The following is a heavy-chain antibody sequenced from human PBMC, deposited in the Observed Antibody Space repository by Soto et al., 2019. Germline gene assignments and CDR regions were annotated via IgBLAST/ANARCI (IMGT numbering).Heavy chain of an antibody. D-gene: IGHD5-12*01. CDR3: ARDGGSWREMATIPDDAFDI. CDR1: GGTFSSYA. V-gene: IGHV1-69*13. J-gene: IGHJ3*02. Sequence: ASVKVSCKASGGTFSSYAISWVRQAPGQGLEWMGGIIPIFGTANYAQKFQGRVTITADESTSTAYMELSSLRSEDTAVYYCARDGGSWREMATIPDDAFDIWGQGTMVTVSS. CDR2: IIPIFGTA.